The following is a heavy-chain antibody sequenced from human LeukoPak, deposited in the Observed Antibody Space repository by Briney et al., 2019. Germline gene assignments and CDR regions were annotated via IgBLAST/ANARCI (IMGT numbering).Heavy chain of an antibody. J-gene: IGHJ4*02. V-gene: IGHV3-23*01. CDR2: IIGSGGAT. D-gene: IGHD3-22*01. CDR3: AKDFYDSSGYRLFDC. Sequence: PGGSLRLSCAASGFSFSSYAMSWVRQAPGKGLALEWVSTIIGSGGATYYGDSVKGRFTISRDNSKNTLYLQMNSLRAEDTAVYYCAKDFYDSSGYRLFDCWGQGTLVTVSS. CDR1: GFSFSSYA.